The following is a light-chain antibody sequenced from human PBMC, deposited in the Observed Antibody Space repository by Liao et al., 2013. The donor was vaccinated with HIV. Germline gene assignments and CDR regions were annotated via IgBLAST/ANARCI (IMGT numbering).Light chain of an antibody. J-gene: IGLJ2*01. CDR3: QAWDSSLPYVV. CDR2: QDS. CDR1: KLGDKY. V-gene: IGLV3-1*01. Sequence: SYELTQPPSVSVSPGQTASITCSGDKLGDKYACWYQQKPGQSPVLVIYQDSKRPSGIPERFSGSNSGNTATLTISGTQAMDEADYYCQAWDSSLPYVVFGGGTKLTVL.